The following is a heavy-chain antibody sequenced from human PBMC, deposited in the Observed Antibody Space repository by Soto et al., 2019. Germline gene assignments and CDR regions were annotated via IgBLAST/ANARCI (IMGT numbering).Heavy chain of an antibody. CDR2: IIPIFGTA. CDR3: ASSSAPSDFWSGYYLEY. V-gene: IGHV1-69*13. CDR1: GGTFSSYA. Sequence: SVKVSCKASGGTFSSYAISWVRQAPGQGLEWMGGIIPIFGTANYAQKFQGRVTITADESTSTAYMELSSLRSEDTAVYYCASSSAPSDFWSGYYLEYWGQGTMVTVSS. J-gene: IGHJ4*02. D-gene: IGHD3-3*01.